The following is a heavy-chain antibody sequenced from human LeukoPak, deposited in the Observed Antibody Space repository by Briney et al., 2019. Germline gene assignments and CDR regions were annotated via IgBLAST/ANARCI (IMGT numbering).Heavy chain of an antibody. V-gene: IGHV1-2*02. CDR3: ARWYSSSWYAGGYFDY. Sequence: ASVTVSYTASGYTFTGYYMHWVRQAPGQGLEWMGWINPNSGGTNYAQKFQGRVTMTRDTSISTAYMELSRLRSDDTAVYYCARWYSSSWYAGGYFDYWGQGTLVTVSS. J-gene: IGHJ4*02. CDR2: INPNSGGT. CDR1: GYTFTGYY. D-gene: IGHD6-13*01.